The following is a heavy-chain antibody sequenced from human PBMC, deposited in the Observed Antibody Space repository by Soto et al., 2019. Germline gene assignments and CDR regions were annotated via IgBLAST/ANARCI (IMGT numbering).Heavy chain of an antibody. Sequence: LVKVSCKTSGYPFPSFEVLWLAQAPGQRPEWMGGISNAGSGNTKYSQKFQDRLTITGDKRATTVYMALSSLTSEDTATYYCARESNHYQDFFQNWGQGTQVTVSS. J-gene: IGHJ4*02. CDR2: ISNAGSGNT. CDR3: ARESNHYQDFFQN. CDR1: GYPFPSFE. D-gene: IGHD2-2*01. V-gene: IGHV1-3*01.